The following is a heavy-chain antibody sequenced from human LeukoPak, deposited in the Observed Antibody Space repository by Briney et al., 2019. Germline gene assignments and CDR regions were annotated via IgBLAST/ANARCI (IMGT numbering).Heavy chain of an antibody. Sequence: SETLSLTCTVSGGSISSYYWTWIRQPPGKGLEWIGYIYYIGRANYNPSLKSRVTISVDTSKNQFSLKLSSVTAADTAVYYCARADYGDYVTFDYWGQGTLVTVSS. CDR3: ARADYGDYVTFDY. V-gene: IGHV4-59*01. D-gene: IGHD4-17*01. CDR1: GGSISSYY. CDR2: IYYIGRA. J-gene: IGHJ4*02.